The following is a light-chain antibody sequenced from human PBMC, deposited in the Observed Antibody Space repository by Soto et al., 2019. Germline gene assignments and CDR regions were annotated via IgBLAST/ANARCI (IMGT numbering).Light chain of an antibody. CDR3: QQRNNWPPS. CDR2: DAS. Sequence: EIVLTQSPAALSLSPRERATLSCRANESLSYYLAWYQQKPGQAPRLLIYDASNRATGIPARFSGSGSGTDFSFTFSCLGPEDFAVYYCQQRNNWPPSLGQGTRLKIK. CDR1: ESLSYY. J-gene: IGKJ5*01. V-gene: IGKV3-11*01.